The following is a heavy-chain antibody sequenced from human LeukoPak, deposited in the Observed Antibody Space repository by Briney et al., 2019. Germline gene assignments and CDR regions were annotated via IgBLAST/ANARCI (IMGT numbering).Heavy chain of an antibody. Sequence: GRSLRLSCAASGFTFSSYTMNWVRQAPGKGLEWVSAITNSSSSKYYADSVKGRFTISRDNAMNSLYLQMNSLRPEDTAVYYCAGLDTALVFDYFDFGCRGTLVIVSA. CDR3: AGLDTALVFDYFDF. V-gene: IGHV3-30*04. D-gene: IGHD5-18*01. J-gene: IGHJ4*02. CDR1: GFTFSSYT. CDR2: ITNSSSSK.